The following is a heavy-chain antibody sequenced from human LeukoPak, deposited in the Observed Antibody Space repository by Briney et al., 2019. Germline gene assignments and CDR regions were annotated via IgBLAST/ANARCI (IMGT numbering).Heavy chain of an antibody. CDR1: GGSFSGYY. CDR2: IYYSGST. D-gene: IGHD2-15*01. Sequence: SETLSLTCAVYGGSFSGYYWSWIRQPPGKGLEWIGYIYYSGSTYYNPSLKSRVTISVDTSKNQFSLKLSSVTAADTAVYYCARAHGSCSGGSCETWGQGTLVTVSS. J-gene: IGHJ4*02. V-gene: IGHV4-30-4*08. CDR3: ARAHGSCSGGSCET.